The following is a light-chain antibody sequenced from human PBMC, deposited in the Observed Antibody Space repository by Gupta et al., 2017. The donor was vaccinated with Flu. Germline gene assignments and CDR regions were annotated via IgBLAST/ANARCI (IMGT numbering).Light chain of an antibody. CDR3: QQSYSTPYT. CDR2: AAS. V-gene: IGKV1-39*01. J-gene: IGKJ2*01. CDR1: QSISSY. Sequence: DIHMTQSPSSLSASVGDRVTITCRASQSISSYLNWDQQKPGKAPKLLIYAASSLQSGVPSRFSGSGSGTDFALTISSLRPEDFATYYYQQSYSTPYTFGQGTKLEIK.